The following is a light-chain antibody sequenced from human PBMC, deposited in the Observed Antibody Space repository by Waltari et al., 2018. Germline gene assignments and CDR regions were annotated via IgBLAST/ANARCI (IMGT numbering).Light chain of an antibody. CDR1: NIGSKS. CDR2: YDS. J-gene: IGLJ3*02. V-gene: IGLV3-21*04. Sequence: YVLTQPPPVSVDPGKTARLTCGGDNIGSKSVNWYQQKPGQAPVLVMFYDSDRPSEIPERFSGSNSGNTATLTISWVEAGDEADYHCQVWDDVTDSGVFGGGTKLTVL. CDR3: QVWDDVTDSGV.